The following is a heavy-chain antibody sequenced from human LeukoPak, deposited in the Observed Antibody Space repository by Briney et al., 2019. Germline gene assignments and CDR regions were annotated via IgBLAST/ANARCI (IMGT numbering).Heavy chain of an antibody. J-gene: IGHJ4*02. V-gene: IGHV5-51*01. D-gene: IGHD4-23*01. Sequence: GESLKISCRGSGYSFTTYWIGWVRQMPGKGLEWMGIIYPGDSDTRYSPSFQGQVTMSADKSINTAYLQWSSLQASDTAMYYCARPSSLYGGTSEDYWGQGTLVTVSS. CDR2: IYPGDSDT. CDR3: ARPSSLYGGTSEDY. CDR1: GYSFTTYW.